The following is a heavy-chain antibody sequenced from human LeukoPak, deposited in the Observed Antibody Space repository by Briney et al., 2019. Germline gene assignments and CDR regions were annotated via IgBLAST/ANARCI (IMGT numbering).Heavy chain of an antibody. Sequence: PSETLSLTCTVSGGSISSYYWSWIRQPPGKGPEWIGYIYYSGSTYYNPSLKSRVTISVDTSKNQFSLKLSSVTAADTAVYYCARGEGFLDYWGQGTLVTVSS. J-gene: IGHJ4*02. CDR3: ARGEGFLDY. D-gene: IGHD2-15*01. CDR1: GGSISSYY. CDR2: IYYSGST. V-gene: IGHV4-59*06.